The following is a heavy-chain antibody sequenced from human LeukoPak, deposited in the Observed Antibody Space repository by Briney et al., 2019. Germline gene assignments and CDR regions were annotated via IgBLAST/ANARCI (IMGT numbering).Heavy chain of an antibody. CDR3: ARVGSWYYFDY. J-gene: IGHJ4*02. CDR2: IDYSGNT. Sequence: SETLSLTCTVSGGSFSSYYWTWIRQPPGKGLEWIAYIDYSGNTNYSPSLKGRVTISIDTSRNQFSLKLSSVTAADTAVYYCARVGSWYYFDYWGQGTLVTVSS. D-gene: IGHD6-19*01. V-gene: IGHV4-59*01. CDR1: GGSFSSYY.